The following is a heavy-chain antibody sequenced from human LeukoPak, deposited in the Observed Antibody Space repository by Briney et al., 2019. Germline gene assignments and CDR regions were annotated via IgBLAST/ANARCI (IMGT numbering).Heavy chain of an antibody. J-gene: IGHJ4*02. Sequence: GGSLRLSCAASGFTLSSYSMNWVRQAPGKGLEWVSFITTSSNNIYYGDSVKGRFTISRDNARNSLYLQMNSLRAEDTAVYYCARVRGNYYLDYWGQGTLVTVSS. D-gene: IGHD1-26*01. CDR3: ARVRGNYYLDY. V-gene: IGHV3-21*01. CDR1: GFTLSSYS. CDR2: ITTSSNNI.